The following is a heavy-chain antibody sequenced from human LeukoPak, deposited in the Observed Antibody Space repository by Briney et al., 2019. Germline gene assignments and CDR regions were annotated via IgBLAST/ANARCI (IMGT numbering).Heavy chain of an antibody. V-gene: IGHV1-2*02. CDR1: GYTFTGYY. CDR2: INPKSGGT. J-gene: IGHJ4*02. Sequence: ASVKLSCKASGYTFTGYYMHWVRQAPGQGLGWMGWINPKSGGTNNAQKFQGRGTMTRDTSISTAYIEMSSFRSDDTTAYYCGRDSPSDYYDSSGYDYWRQGTLVTVSS. CDR3: GRDSPSDYYDSSGYDY. D-gene: IGHD3-22*01.